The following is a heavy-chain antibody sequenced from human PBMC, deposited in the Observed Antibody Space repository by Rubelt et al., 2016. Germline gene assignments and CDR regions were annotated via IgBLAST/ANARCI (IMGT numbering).Heavy chain of an antibody. Sequence: EGIGYIYYSGSTYYNPSLKSRVTISVDTSKNQFSLKLSSVTAADTAVYYCASDRGIIAFDIWGQGTMVTVSS. V-gene: IGHV4-31*02. CDR3: ASDRGIIAFDI. CDR2: IYYSGST. J-gene: IGHJ3*02. D-gene: IGHD1-14*01.